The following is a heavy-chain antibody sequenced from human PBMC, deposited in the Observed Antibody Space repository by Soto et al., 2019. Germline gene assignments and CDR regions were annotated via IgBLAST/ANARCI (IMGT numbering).Heavy chain of an antibody. V-gene: IGHV1-69*01. D-gene: IGHD1-26*01. CDR1: GGTFSSYS. J-gene: IGHJ4*02. Sequence: QVQLVQSGAEVKKPGSSVKVSCKASGGTFSSYSINWVRQAPGQGLEWMGEIIPIFGTANYAQKFQGRVTITADESTSTDYMELSSLRSEYTAVYYCARDGGRHSGGIEYWGQGTLVTVSS. CDR3: ARDGGRHSGGIEY. CDR2: IIPIFGTA.